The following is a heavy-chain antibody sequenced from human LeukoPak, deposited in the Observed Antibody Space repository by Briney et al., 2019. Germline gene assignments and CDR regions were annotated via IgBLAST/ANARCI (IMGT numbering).Heavy chain of an antibody. CDR1: GFTFSIYG. Sequence: SGRSLRLSCAASGFTFSIYGMHWVRQAPGKGLEWVAVISYDGSNKYYADSVKGRFTISRDNSKNTLYLQMNSLRAEDTAVYYCAKLDSSSGDDYWGQGTLVTVSS. CDR3: AKLDSSSGDDY. D-gene: IGHD6-6*01. CDR2: ISYDGSNK. J-gene: IGHJ4*02. V-gene: IGHV3-30*18.